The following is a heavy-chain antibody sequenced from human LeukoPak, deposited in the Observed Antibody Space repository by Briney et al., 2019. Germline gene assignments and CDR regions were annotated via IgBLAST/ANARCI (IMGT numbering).Heavy chain of an antibody. Sequence: SETLSLTCAVYGGSFSGYYWSWIRQPPGKGLEWIGEINHSGSTNYNPSLKSRVTISVDTSKNQFSLKLSSVTAADMAVYYCARDDYGGWGIDYWGQGTLVTVSS. J-gene: IGHJ4*02. V-gene: IGHV4-34*01. CDR3: ARDDYGGWGIDY. CDR1: GGSFSGYY. CDR2: INHSGST. D-gene: IGHD4-17*01.